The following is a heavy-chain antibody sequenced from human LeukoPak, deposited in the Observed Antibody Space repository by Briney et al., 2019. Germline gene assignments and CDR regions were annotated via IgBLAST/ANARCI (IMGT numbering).Heavy chain of an antibody. CDR2: IKQDGSEK. CDR3: ARGGRATPGYP. CDR1: GFTFSGYW. Sequence: PGGSLRLSCAASGFTFSGYWMSWVRQSPGKGLEWVANIKQDGSEKYYVDSVKGRFTISRDNAKNSLYLQMNSLRAEDTAVYYCARGGRATPGYPWGQGTLVTVSS. J-gene: IGHJ5*02. V-gene: IGHV3-7*01. D-gene: IGHD1-26*01.